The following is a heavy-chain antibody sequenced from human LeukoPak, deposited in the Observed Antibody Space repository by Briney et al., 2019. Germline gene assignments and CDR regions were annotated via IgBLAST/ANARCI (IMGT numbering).Heavy chain of an antibody. V-gene: IGHV4-59*06. CDR2: IYYSGST. J-gene: IGHJ4*02. Sequence: PSETLSLTCTVSGGSISSYYWSWIRQPPGKGLEWIGYIYYSGSTYYNPSLKSRVTISVDTSKNQFSLKLSSVTAADTAVYYCARDQQEGIIDYWGQGTLVTVSS. CDR3: ARDQQEGIIDY. D-gene: IGHD1-20*01. CDR1: GGSISSYY.